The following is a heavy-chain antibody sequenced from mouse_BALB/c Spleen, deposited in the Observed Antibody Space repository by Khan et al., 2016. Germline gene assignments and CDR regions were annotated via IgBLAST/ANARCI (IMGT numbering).Heavy chain of an antibody. CDR3: TRYGFYPY. CDR2: IDTANVNT. CDR1: GFNTKDTY. Sequence: VQLQQPGAELVKPGASVKLSCTASGFNTKDTYMHWVKQRHEKGLEWIGRIDTANVNTKHDLKFQGKATIKADTSSNTAYLQLSSLTYEDTDVYFCTRYGFYPYWCLGTPLTVSS. J-gene: IGHJ2*01. D-gene: IGHD2-3*01. V-gene: IGHV14-3*02.